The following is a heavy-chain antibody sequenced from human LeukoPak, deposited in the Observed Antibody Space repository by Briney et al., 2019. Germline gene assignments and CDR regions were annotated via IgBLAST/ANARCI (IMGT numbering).Heavy chain of an antibody. V-gene: IGHV1-8*01. CDR3: AREVSTDYYYYYGMDV. CDR2: MNPNSGNT. Sequence: ASVKVSCKASGYTYTSYDINWVRQATGQGLEWMGWMNPNSGNTGYAQKFQGRVTMTRNTSISTAYMGLSSLRSEDTAVYYCAREVSTDYYYYYGMDVWGQGTTVTVSS. CDR1: GYTYTSYD. J-gene: IGHJ6*02. D-gene: IGHD4-11*01.